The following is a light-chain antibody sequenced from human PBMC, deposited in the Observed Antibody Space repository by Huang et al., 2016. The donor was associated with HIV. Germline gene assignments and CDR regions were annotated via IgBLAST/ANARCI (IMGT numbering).Light chain of an antibody. CDR1: QSISTY. CDR2: SAS. V-gene: IGKV1-39*01. CDR3: QQSYSALSS. Sequence: IQMTQSPTSLSASVGDRVSIACRASQSISTYLNWYQQKPGKAPKLFISSASALQSGVPSRFSGSGSGTDFTLTIRGLQLDDFATYYCQQSYSALSSFGPGTRL. J-gene: IGKJ5*01.